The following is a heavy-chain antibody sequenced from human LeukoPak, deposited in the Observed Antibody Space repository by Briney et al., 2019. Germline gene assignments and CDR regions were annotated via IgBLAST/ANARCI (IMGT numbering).Heavy chain of an antibody. D-gene: IGHD6-19*01. J-gene: IGHJ3*02. CDR1: GFTFSSHW. V-gene: IGHV3-7*03. Sequence: PGGSLRLSCEASGFTFSSHWMSWVRQAPGKGLEWVAIIKQDGREKDYVDSVTGRFTISRDNAKNSLYLQMNSLRAEDTAVYYCAREVIAVANAFDIWGQGTMVTVSS. CDR3: AREVIAVANAFDI. CDR2: IKQDGREK.